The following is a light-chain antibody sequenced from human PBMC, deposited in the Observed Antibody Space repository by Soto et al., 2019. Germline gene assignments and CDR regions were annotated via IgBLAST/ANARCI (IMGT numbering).Light chain of an antibody. CDR3: QQYNNWPSVT. J-gene: IGKJ4*01. Sequence: EIVMTQSPATLSVSPGERATLSCRASQSVSSNLAWYQQKPGQAPRLLIYGASIRATGIPARFSGSGSGTEFTLTISSLQSEGFAVYYCQQYNNWPSVTFGGGTKVEIK. CDR1: QSVSSN. V-gene: IGKV3D-15*01. CDR2: GAS.